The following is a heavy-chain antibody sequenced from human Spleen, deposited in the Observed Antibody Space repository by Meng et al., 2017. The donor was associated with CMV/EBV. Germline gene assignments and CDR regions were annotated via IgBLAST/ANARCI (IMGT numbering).Heavy chain of an antibody. V-gene: IGHV4-39*07. J-gene: IGHJ5*02. D-gene: IGHD6-13*01. Sequence: QPQLRGAGQGLVKPSETLSRTCTGSGGSISSRSYYWGWIRQPPGKGLEWIGSIYYSGSTYYNPSLKSRVTISVDTSKTQFSLKLSSVTSADTAVYYCARDDGSSRGGLNWFDPWGQGTLVTVSS. CDR3: ARDDGSSRGGLNWFDP. CDR1: GGSISSRSYY. CDR2: IYYSGST.